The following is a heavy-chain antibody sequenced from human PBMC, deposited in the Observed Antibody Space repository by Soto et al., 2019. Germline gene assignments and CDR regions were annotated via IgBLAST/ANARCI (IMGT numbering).Heavy chain of an antibody. CDR2: IYYSGST. J-gene: IGHJ4*02. CDR1: GVSISSSSYY. D-gene: IGHD3-10*01. Sequence: PSETLCLTCTVSGVSISSSSYYLGWIRQPPGKGLEWIGSIYYSGSTYYNPSLKSRVTISVDTSKNQFSLKLNSMTAADTAVYYCARRNYGSGSTYFDYWGQGTLVTVSS. CDR3: ARRNYGSGSTYFDY. V-gene: IGHV4-39*07.